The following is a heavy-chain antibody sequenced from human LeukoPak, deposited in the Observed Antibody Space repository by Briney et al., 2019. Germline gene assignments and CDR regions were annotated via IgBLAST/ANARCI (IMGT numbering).Heavy chain of an antibody. CDR1: GYTFTSYD. V-gene: IGHV1-8*01. CDR3: TRAKGYSGYDGMMDV. J-gene: IGHJ6*04. D-gene: IGHD5-12*01. Sequence: ASVKVSCKASGYTFTSYDINWVRQATGQGLEWMGWMNPNSGNTGYAQKFQGRVTMTRNTSISTAYMELSSLRSEDTAVYYCTRAKGYSGYDGMMDVWGKGTTVTIFS. CDR2: MNPNSGNT.